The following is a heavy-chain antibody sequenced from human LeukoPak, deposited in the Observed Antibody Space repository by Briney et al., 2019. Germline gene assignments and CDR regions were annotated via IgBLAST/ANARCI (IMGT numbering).Heavy chain of an antibody. V-gene: IGHV3-15*01. D-gene: IGHD2-15*01. CDR3: TTAEDIVVVVAATGAVDI. J-gene: IGHJ3*02. Sequence: GGSLRLSYAASGFTFSSYAMHWVRQAPGKGLEWVGRIKSKTDGGTTDYAAPVKGRFTISRDDSKNTLYLQMNSLKTEDTAVYYCTTAEDIVVVVAATGAVDIWGQGTMVTVSS. CDR2: IKSKTDGGTT. CDR1: GFTFSSYA.